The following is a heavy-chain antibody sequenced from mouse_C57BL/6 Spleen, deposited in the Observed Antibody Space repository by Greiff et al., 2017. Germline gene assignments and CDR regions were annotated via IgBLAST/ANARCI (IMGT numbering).Heavy chain of an antibody. CDR3: ARRGYGSSYRYFDV. Sequence: QVQLKQPGAELVRPGSSVKLSCKASGYTFTSYWMHWVKQRPIQGLEWIGNIYPSDSETHYNQKFKDKATLTVDKSSSTAYMQLSSLTSEDSAVYYCARRGYGSSYRYFDVWGTGTTVTVSS. CDR1: GYTFTSYW. D-gene: IGHD1-1*01. V-gene: IGHV1-52*01. CDR2: IYPSDSET. J-gene: IGHJ1*03.